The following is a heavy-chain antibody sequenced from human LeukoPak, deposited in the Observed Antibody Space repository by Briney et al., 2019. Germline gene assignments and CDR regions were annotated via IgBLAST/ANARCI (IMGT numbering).Heavy chain of an antibody. CDR2: INPNSGGT. CDR3: ARPISGPLSFCACDI. V-gene: IGHV1-2*02. CDR1: GYTFTDYF. J-gene: IGHJ3*02. D-gene: IGHD1-14*01. Sequence: ASVKVSCKASGYTFTDYFMQWVRQAPGQRLEWMGWINPNSGGTSYAQKFQGRVTMTRDTSISTAYMELSRLRSDDTAVYYCARPISGPLSFCACDIRVQGTMVTVSS.